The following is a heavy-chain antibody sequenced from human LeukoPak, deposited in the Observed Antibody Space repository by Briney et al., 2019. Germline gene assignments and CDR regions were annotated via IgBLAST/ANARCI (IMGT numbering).Heavy chain of an antibody. V-gene: IGHV4-4*09. CDR1: AASISNYY. J-gene: IGHJ4*02. D-gene: IGHD2-15*01. CDR3: ASPRSLHRYTFDY. Sequence: PSETLSLTCAGPAASISNYYWSWLRQAPGKGLEWIGFISTGGSTNYNPSLWSGVFISLDTSKNGFSLILNLVTAADTAVYYCASPRSLHRYTFDYWGQGALVTVSS. CDR2: ISTGGST.